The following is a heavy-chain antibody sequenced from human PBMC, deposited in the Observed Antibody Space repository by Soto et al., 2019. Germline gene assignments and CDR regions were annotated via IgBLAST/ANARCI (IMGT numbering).Heavy chain of an antibody. CDR1: GDSITSYY. V-gene: IGHV4-4*07. Sequence: SETLSLTCTVSGDSITSYYWTWIRQAAGKRLECIGRVFSSGTTNYNPSLKSRVTMSVDTSKNQLSLKLTSVTAADTAVYYCARVGDSGYYWYFDYWGQGALVTVSS. CDR2: VFSSGTT. CDR3: ARVGDSGYYWYFDY. D-gene: IGHD3-22*01. J-gene: IGHJ4*02.